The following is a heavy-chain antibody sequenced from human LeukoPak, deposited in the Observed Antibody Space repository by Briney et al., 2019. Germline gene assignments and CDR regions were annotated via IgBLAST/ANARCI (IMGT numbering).Heavy chain of an antibody. J-gene: IGHJ5*01. CDR2: IYHSGST. D-gene: IGHD3-10*01. CDR3: TIRSYGSGSYVWFDS. Sequence: SETLSLTCAVSGYSLSSGYYWGWIRQPPGEGLEWIGSIYHSGSTYYNPSLKSRVTISVDTSKNQFSLKLSSVTAADTPGYYCTIRSYGSGSYVWFDSWGQGTLVTVSS. V-gene: IGHV4-38-2*01. CDR1: GYSLSSGYY.